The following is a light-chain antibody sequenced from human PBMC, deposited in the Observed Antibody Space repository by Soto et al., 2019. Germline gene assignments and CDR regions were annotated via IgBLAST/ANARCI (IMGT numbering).Light chain of an antibody. CDR1: QSVSSY. CDR2: DAS. Sequence: EIVLTQSPATLSLSPGERATLSCRARQSVSSYLAWYQQKPGQAPRLLIYDASSRATGIPARFSGSGSGTEFTLTISSLEPEDFAVYSCQQRSNWPVTCRRGTRVDIK. CDR3: QQRSNWPVT. J-gene: IGKJ1*01. V-gene: IGKV3-11*01.